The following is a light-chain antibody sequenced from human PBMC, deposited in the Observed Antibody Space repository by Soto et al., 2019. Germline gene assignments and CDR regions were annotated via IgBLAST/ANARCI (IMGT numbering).Light chain of an antibody. Sequence: EIVMTQSPATLSVSPGERVTLSCRASQSVSINLAWYQQKPGQAPRLLIYGASTRATGIPARFSGSGSGTEFTLTISSLQSEDFAVYYCQQCNNWPRTFGQGTKLEIK. V-gene: IGKV3-15*01. CDR2: GAS. CDR1: QSVSIN. CDR3: QQCNNWPRT. J-gene: IGKJ2*01.